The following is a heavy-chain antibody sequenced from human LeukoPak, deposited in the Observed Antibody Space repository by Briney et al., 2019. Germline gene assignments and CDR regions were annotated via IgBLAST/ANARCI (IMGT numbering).Heavy chain of an antibody. V-gene: IGHV3-23*01. J-gene: IGHJ6*02. Sequence: PGGSLRLSCAASGFTFSSYAMSWVRQAPGKGLEWVSAISGSGGSTYYADSVKGRFTISRDNSKNTPYLQMNSLRAEDTAVYYCAKPRPQLRFLEWLLAPRYYYYGMDVWGQGTTVTVSS. D-gene: IGHD3-3*01. CDR3: AKPRPQLRFLEWLLAPRYYYYGMDV. CDR2: ISGSGGST. CDR1: GFTFSSYA.